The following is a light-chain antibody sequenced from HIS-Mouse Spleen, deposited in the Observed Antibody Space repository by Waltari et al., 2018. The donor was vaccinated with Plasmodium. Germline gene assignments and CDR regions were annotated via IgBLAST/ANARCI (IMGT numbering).Light chain of an antibody. CDR2: YYSNADK. V-gene: IGLV5-37*01. CDR3: MIWPSNASGV. Sequence: QPVLTQPPSSSASPGDSARLPCPLPSYITFATYNTYLHPQKPGSPPRYLLYYYSNADKGQGSGVPSRFSGSKDASANTGILLISGLQSEDEADYYCMIWPSNASGVFGGGTKLTVL. J-gene: IGLJ3*02. CDR1: SYITFATYN.